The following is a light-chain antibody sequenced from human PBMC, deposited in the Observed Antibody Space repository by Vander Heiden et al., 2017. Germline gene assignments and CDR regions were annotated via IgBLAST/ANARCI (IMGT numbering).Light chain of an antibody. CDR1: SSNIGSNT. V-gene: IGLV1-44*01. CDR2: SND. CDR3: GAWDDSLNGRGV. J-gene: IGLJ3*02. Sequence: QSVLTQPPSASGTPGQRVTISCSGSSSNIGSNTVNWYQQLPGTAANLLIYSNDQRLSGVPDRFSGSKSGTSASLAISGLPSEEEADYYCGAWDDSLNGRGVFGGGTKLTVL.